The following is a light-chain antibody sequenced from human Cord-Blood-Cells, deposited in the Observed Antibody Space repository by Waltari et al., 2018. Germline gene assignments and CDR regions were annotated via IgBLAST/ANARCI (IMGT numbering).Light chain of an antibody. CDR3: QVWDSSTYV. J-gene: IGLJ1*01. CDR1: NIGSKN. V-gene: IGLV3-9*01. Sequence: SYELTQPLSVSVALGQTARITCGGKNIGSKNVHWYQQKPGQAPVLVIYRDSNRPSGIPERFSGSNSGNTATLTISRAQAGDEADYYCQVWDSSTYVFGTGTKVTVL. CDR2: RDS.